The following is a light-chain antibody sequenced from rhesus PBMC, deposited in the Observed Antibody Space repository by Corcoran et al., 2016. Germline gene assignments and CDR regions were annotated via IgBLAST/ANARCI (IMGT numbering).Light chain of an antibody. CDR3: LQDYTTPWT. V-gene: IGKV1-94*01. CDR1: QSINKE. CDR2: AAS. J-gene: IGKJ1*01. Sequence: DIQMTQSPSSLSASVGDTVTITCRASQSINKELSWYQQKPGKAPTLLSYAASSLQTGVSSRFSGSGSGTDFPLTISSLQPEDVATYYCLQDYTTPWTFGQGTKVEIK.